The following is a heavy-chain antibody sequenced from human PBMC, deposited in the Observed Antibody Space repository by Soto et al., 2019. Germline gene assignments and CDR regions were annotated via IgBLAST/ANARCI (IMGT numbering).Heavy chain of an antibody. CDR2: IKADGSEK. J-gene: IGHJ6*02. Sequence: EVRLVESGGGLVQPGESLRLSCVASGFTFTSFWMSWVRQAPGKGLEWVANIKADGSEKRYVDSVKGRFTISRDNANNVVYLQMNSLRAEDTALYFCGRDEVRNGVGVWGQGTTVTVSS. V-gene: IGHV3-7*01. CDR3: GRDEVRNGVGV. CDR1: GFTFTSFW.